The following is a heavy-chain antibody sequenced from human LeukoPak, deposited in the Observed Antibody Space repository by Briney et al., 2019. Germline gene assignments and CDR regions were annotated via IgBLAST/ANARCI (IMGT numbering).Heavy chain of an antibody. D-gene: IGHD3-10*01. CDR2: INANSGGT. J-gene: IGHJ5*02. Sequence: ASVKVSCKASGYIFTGYYMHWVRQAPGQGLEWMGWINANSGGTKYAQKFQGRVTMTRNTSISTAYMELSSLRSDDTAVYYCARGRLGTWFGELKAWGQGTLVTVSS. V-gene: IGHV1-2*02. CDR1: GYIFTGYY. CDR3: ARGRLGTWFGELKA.